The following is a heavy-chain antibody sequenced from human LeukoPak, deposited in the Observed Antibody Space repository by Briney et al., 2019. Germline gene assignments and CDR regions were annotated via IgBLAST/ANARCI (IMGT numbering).Heavy chain of an antibody. J-gene: IGHJ4*02. CDR3: AKGSGAARPYYLDY. V-gene: IGHV3-23*01. D-gene: IGHD6-6*01. CDR2: ISGSGDST. CDR1: GFAFNNYV. Sequence: GGSLRLSCAASGFAFNNYVMTWVRQAPGKGLDWFSAISGSGDSTYYADSVKGRFTISRDSSKSTLYLQMTSLTAEDTAVYYCAKGSGAARPYYLDYWGRGTLVTVSS.